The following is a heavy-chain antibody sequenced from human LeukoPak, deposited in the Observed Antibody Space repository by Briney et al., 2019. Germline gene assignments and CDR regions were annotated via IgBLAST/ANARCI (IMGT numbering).Heavy chain of an antibody. CDR3: ARGGGDIVATIGPVPFDY. Sequence: PGGSLRLSCAASGFTFSSYAMHWVRQAPGKGLEWVAVISYDGSNKYYADSVKGRFTISRDNSKNTLYLQMNSLRAEDTAVYYCARGGGDIVATIGPVPFDYWGQGALVTVSS. V-gene: IGHV3-30-3*01. D-gene: IGHD5-12*01. J-gene: IGHJ4*02. CDR2: ISYDGSNK. CDR1: GFTFSSYA.